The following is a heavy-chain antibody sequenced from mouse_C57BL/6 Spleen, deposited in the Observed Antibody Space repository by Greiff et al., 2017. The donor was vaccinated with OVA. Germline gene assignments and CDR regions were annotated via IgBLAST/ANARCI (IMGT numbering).Heavy chain of an antibody. V-gene: IGHV5-17*01. CDR1: GFTFSDYE. CDR3: ARPLTGTWYFDV. CDR2: ISSGSSTI. Sequence: EVQRVESGGGLVKPGGSLKLSCAASGFTFSDYEMHWVRQAPEKGLEWVAYISSGSSTIYYADTVKGRFTISRDNAKNTLFLQLTSLRSEDTAMYYCARPLTGTWYFDVWGTGTTVTVSS. D-gene: IGHD4-1*01. J-gene: IGHJ1*03.